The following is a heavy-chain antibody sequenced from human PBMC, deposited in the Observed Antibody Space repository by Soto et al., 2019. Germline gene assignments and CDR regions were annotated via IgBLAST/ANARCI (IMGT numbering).Heavy chain of an antibody. J-gene: IGHJ4*02. D-gene: IGHD2-15*01. CDR3: ASRYCSGGSCYFSFDY. CDR2: IIPILGIA. CDR1: GGTFSSYT. V-gene: IGHV1-69*02. Sequence: SSVKVSCKASGGTFSSYTISWVRQAPGQGLEWMGRIIPILGIANYAQKFQGRVTITADKSTSTAYMELSSLRSEDTAVYYRASRYCSGGSCYFSFDYWGQGTLVTVSS.